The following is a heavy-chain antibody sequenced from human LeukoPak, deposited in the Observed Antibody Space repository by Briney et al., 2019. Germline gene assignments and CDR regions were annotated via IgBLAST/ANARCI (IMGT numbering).Heavy chain of an antibody. Sequence: GGSLRLSCAASGFTFSSYEMNWVRKAPGKGLEWVSYISSSGSTIYYADSVKGRFTISRDNAKNSLYLQMNSLRAEDTAVYYCARASNLLYCSSTSCHFDYWGQGTLATVSS. V-gene: IGHV3-48*03. CDR1: GFTFSSYE. D-gene: IGHD2-2*01. CDR3: ARASNLLYCSSTSCHFDY. J-gene: IGHJ4*02. CDR2: ISSSGSTI.